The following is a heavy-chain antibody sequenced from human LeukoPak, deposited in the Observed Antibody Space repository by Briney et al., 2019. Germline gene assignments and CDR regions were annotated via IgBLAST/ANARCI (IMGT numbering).Heavy chain of an antibody. CDR2: INTNTGNP. CDR1: GYTFTSYA. CDR3: ARNFASSAYH. J-gene: IGHJ5*02. V-gene: IGHV7-4-1*02. Sequence: ASVKVSCKASGYTFTSYAMNWVRQAPGQGLEWMGWINTNTGNPMYAQGFTGWFVFSLDTSVSTAYLQISGLKAEDTAVYYCARNFASSAYHWGQGTLVTVSS. D-gene: IGHD3-22*01.